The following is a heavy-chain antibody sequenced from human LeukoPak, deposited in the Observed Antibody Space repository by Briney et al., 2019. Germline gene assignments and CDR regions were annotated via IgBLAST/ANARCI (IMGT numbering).Heavy chain of an antibody. V-gene: IGHV3-23*01. CDR3: AKAPPPYYYGSGRYYNGPGDY. CDR1: GFTFSSYA. CDR2: ISGSGGST. D-gene: IGHD3-10*01. J-gene: IGHJ4*02. Sequence: SGGSLRLSCAASGFTFSSYAMSWVRQAPGKGLEWVSAISGSGGSTYYADSVKGRFTISRDNSKNTPYLQMNSLRAEDTAVYYCAKAPPPYYYGSGRYYNGPGDYWGQGTLVTVSS.